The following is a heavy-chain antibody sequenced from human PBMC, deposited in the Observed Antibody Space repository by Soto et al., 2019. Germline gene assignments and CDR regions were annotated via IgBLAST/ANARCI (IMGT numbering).Heavy chain of an antibody. D-gene: IGHD3-16*01. J-gene: IGHJ2*01. V-gene: IGHV3-23*01. CDR1: GFIFSDYA. Sequence: EAQLLESGGGLARPGGSLKLSCVASGFIFSDYAMTWIRQAPGKGLEWVATISATGGNIEYRESLKGRFTISRDNSKKMVYLQINGLTADDTAVYYCAKVAGGLGYSDLWGRGTLVTVSS. CDR3: AKVAGGLGYSDL. CDR2: ISATGGNI.